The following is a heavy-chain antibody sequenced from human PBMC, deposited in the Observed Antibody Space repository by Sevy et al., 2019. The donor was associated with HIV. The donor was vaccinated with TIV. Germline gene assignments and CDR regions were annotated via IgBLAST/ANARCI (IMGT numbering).Heavy chain of an antibody. D-gene: IGHD2-8*01. Sequence: GGSLRLSCVASGFTFPIYSVLWVRQAPGKGLEWLTLISHDGNYKYYADSVKGRFTISRDNSNNILYLQMSSLRVEDTPLSFCAGVAVEYCTNDCYHRFDHWGLGTLVTVSS. J-gene: IGHJ4*02. CDR1: GFTFPIYS. CDR3: AGVAVEYCTNDCYHRFDH. CDR2: ISHDGNYK. V-gene: IGHV3-30*04.